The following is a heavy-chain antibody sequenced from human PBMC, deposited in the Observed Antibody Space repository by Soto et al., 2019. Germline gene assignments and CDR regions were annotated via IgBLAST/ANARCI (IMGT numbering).Heavy chain of an antibody. J-gene: IGHJ4*02. V-gene: IGHV3-23*01. Sequence: EVQLLESGGGLVQPGGSLRLSCAASGFTFSAYAMSWVRQAPGKGLEWVSSINVGDSTYYADSAKGRFTISRDNSKSTLFLELSSVRAEDTATFYCAKNYYFDHWGQGTLVTVSS. CDR1: GFTFSAYA. CDR3: AKNYYFDH. CDR2: INVGDST.